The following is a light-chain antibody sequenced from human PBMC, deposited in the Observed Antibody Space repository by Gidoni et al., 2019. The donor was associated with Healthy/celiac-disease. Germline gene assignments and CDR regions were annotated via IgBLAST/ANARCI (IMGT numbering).Light chain of an antibody. CDR3: QQSYSTPPYT. Sequence: DIQMTQSPSSLSESVGDRVTITCRASQSISRYLNWYQQKPGKAPKFLIYAASTLQSGVPSSFSGSGSLTDFTLTISSLQPEDFATYYCQQSYSTPPYTFGQGTKLEIK. J-gene: IGKJ2*01. CDR1: QSISRY. CDR2: AAS. V-gene: IGKV1-39*01.